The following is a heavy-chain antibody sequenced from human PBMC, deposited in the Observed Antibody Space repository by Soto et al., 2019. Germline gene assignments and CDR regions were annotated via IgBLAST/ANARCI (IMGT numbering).Heavy chain of an antibody. Sequence: QVQLQESGPGLVKPSDTLSLICTVSGASIRSNDWWTWVRQPPGKGLEWIGEVSHRGSSNYNPALKSRLTLSVDKSKSQFSVDLKSVTAAATAVYYCARGHNTASGHPTMIIVLALDYWGQGAGVAVSS. V-gene: IGHV4-4*02. CDR3: ARGHNTASGHPTMIIVLALDY. D-gene: IGHD6-13*01. CDR1: GASIRSNDW. CDR2: VSHRGSS. J-gene: IGHJ4*02.